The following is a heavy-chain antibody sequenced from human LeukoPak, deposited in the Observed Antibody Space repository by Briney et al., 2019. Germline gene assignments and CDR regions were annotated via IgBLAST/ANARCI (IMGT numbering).Heavy chain of an antibody. Sequence: GESLKISRKGSGYSFTNYWISWVRQMPGKGLEWMGRIDPSDSYTNYSPSFQGHVTISADKSISTAYLQWSSLKASDTAMYYCARTHGPDLDYWGQGTLVTVSS. CDR3: ARTHGPDLDY. J-gene: IGHJ4*02. CDR2: IDPSDSYT. CDR1: GYSFTNYW. V-gene: IGHV5-10-1*01.